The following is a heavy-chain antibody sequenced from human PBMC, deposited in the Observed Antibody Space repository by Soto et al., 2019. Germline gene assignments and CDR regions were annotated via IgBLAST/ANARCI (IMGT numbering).Heavy chain of an antibody. CDR3: ARGGIAAAAPPDY. J-gene: IGHJ4*02. D-gene: IGHD6-13*01. Sequence: QVQLQESGPGLVKPSQTLSLTCTVSGGSISSGGYYWSWIRQHPGKGLEWIGYIYYSGSTYYNPSLTSRLTISVDTSKNQFSLKLSSVTAADTAVYYCARGGIAAAAPPDYWGQGTLVTVSS. CDR2: IYYSGST. V-gene: IGHV4-31*03. CDR1: GGSISSGGYY.